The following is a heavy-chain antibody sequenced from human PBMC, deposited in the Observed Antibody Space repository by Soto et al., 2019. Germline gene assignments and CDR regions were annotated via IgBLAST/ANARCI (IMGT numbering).Heavy chain of an antibody. CDR3: ARGGGSSPFDY. D-gene: IGHD6-6*01. CDR1: GFTFSDHY. J-gene: IGHJ4*02. V-gene: IGHV3-11*01. Sequence: GSLRLSCAASGFTFSDHYMAWFRQTPERGLEWLAYISHRSLTIYHSRSVKDRFTISRDDATDSIYLQMNNLSVEDTAVYFCARGGGSSPFDYWGQGTVVTVAS. CDR2: ISHRSLTI.